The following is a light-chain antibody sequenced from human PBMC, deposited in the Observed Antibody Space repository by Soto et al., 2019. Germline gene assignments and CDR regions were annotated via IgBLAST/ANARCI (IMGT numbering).Light chain of an antibody. CDR1: QSVRSSY. V-gene: IGKV3D-7*01. CDR3: QQSYRTPT. J-gene: IGKJ5*01. CDR2: GAS. Sequence: PGERVTLSFRASQSVRSSYLTWYQQKPGQAPRLLIYGASTRATSIPSRFSGSGSGTDYTLTISSLQPEDFATYYCQQSYRTPTFGQGTRLEIK.